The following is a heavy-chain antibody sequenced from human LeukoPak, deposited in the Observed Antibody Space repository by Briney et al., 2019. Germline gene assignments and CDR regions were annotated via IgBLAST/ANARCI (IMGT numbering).Heavy chain of an antibody. V-gene: IGHV4-59*11. Sequence: SETLSLTCTVSGGSISSHYWSWIRQPPGKGLAWIGYIYYSGSTNYNPSLKSRVTISVDTSKNQFSLKLSSVTAADTAVYYCARGRRIVVVTAIQGGFDYWGQGTLVTVSS. CDR3: ARGRRIVVVTAIQGGFDY. D-gene: IGHD2-21*02. J-gene: IGHJ4*02. CDR1: GGSISSHY. CDR2: IYYSGST.